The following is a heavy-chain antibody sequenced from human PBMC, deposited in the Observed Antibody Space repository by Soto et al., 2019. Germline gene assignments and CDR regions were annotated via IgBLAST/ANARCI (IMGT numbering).Heavy chain of an antibody. V-gene: IGHV3-30-3*01. D-gene: IGHD2-15*01. CDR3: ATARTEFYSELDY. J-gene: IGHJ4*02. Sequence: PGGSLRLSCAASGFIFSSYTMHWVRQAPGKGLEWVGVITYDGSNQYYADSVKGRFTISRDNSRNMLFLQMNSLRPDDTAVYYFATARTEFYSELDYGGQGALVTAFS. CDR1: GFIFSSYT. CDR2: ITYDGSNQ.